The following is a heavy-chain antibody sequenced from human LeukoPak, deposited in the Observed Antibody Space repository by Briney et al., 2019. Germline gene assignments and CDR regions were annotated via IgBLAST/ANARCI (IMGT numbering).Heavy chain of an antibody. CDR3: ARLHCSGGSCYEAHYYYYGMDV. Sequence: SETLSLTCTVSGGSISGYYWSWIRQPPGKGLEWIGYIYYSGSTNYNPSLKSRVTISVDTSKNQFSLKLSSVTAADTAVYYCARLHCSGGSCYEAHYYYYGMDVWGQGTTVTVSS. CDR2: IYYSGST. V-gene: IGHV4-59*08. J-gene: IGHJ6*02. D-gene: IGHD2-15*01. CDR1: GGSISGYY.